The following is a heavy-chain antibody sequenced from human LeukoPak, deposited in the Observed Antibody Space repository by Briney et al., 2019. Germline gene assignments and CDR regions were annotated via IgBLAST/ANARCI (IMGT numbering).Heavy chain of an antibody. Sequence: QPGGSLRLSCTVSGFTVSSNSMSWVRQAPGKGLEWVSCIYSGGNTHYSDSVKGRVTISIDNSKNTLYLQMHSLRAEDTAVYYCARRAGAYSHPYDYWGQGTLVTVSS. J-gene: IGHJ4*02. V-gene: IGHV3-53*01. CDR3: ARRAGAYSHPYDY. CDR1: GFTVSSNS. D-gene: IGHD4/OR15-4a*01. CDR2: IYSGGNT.